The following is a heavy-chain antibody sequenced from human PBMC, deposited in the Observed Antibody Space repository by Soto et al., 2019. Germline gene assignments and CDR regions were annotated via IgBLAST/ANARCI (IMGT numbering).Heavy chain of an antibody. CDR2: INHSGST. CDR1: GGSFSGYY. V-gene: IGHV4-34*01. CDR3: ARDRLVRGYYYGMDV. J-gene: IGHJ6*02. Sequence: SETLSLTCAVYGGSFSGYYWSWIRQPPGKGLEWIGEINHSGSTNYNPSLKSRVTISVDTSKNQFSLKLSSVTAADTAVYYCARDRLVRGYYYGMDVWGQGTTVTVSS. D-gene: IGHD6-19*01.